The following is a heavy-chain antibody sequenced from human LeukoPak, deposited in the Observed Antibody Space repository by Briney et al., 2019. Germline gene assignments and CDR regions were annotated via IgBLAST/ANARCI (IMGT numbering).Heavy chain of an antibody. CDR2: IYYSGTT. V-gene: IGHV4-59*01. Sequence: SETLSLTCTVSGGSISSYYWSWIRQPPGKGLEWIGYIYYSGTTNYNPSLKSRVTISVDTSKNQFSLKLSSVTAADTAVYYCVRGVYIAAAQYAYWGQGTLVTVSS. CDR3: VRGVYIAAAQYAY. CDR1: GGSISSYY. J-gene: IGHJ4*02. D-gene: IGHD6-13*01.